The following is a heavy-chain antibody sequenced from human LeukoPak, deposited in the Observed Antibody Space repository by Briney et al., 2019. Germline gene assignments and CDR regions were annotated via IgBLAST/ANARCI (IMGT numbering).Heavy chain of an antibody. Sequence: ASVKVSCKASGYTFTSYAMHWVRQAPGQRLEWMGWINAGNGNTKYSQKFQGRVTITRDTSASTAYMELSSLRSEDTAVYYCARGPGRSGWYFPWGQGTPVTVSS. CDR3: ARGPGRSGWYFP. V-gene: IGHV1-3*01. CDR2: INAGNGNT. J-gene: IGHJ5*02. D-gene: IGHD6-19*01. CDR1: GYTFTSYA.